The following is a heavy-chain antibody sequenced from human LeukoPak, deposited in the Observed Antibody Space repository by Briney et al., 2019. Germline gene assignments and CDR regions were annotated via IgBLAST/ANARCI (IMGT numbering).Heavy chain of an antibody. CDR1: GFTFSSYG. Sequence: GGSLRLSCAASGFTFSSYGMSWVRQAPGKGLEWVSGIRGSGSNTDYVGSVKGRFTISRDNSKNTLYLQMNSLRAEDTAVYCCAKGDIVVVPAVAFDIWGQGTMVTVSS. D-gene: IGHD2-2*01. V-gene: IGHV3-23*01. CDR2: IRGSGSNT. J-gene: IGHJ3*02. CDR3: AKGDIVVVPAVAFDI.